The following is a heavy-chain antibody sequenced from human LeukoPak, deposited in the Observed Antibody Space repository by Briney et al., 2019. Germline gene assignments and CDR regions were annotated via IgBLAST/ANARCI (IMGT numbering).Heavy chain of an antibody. CDR1: GFNFRDYY. V-gene: IGHV3-11*04. D-gene: IGHD3-10*02. J-gene: IGHJ6*04. CDR3: AELGITMIGGV. CDR2: SSGSGSTI. Sequence: PGGSLRLSCAASGFNFRDYYMSWIRQAPGKGLEYISYSSGSGSTIYYADSVKGRVTISRDNAKNSLYLQMNSLRAEDTAVYYCAELGITMIGGVWGKGTTVTISS.